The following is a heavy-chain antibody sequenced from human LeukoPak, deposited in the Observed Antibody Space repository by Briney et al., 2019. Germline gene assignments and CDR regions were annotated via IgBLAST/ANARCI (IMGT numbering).Heavy chain of an antibody. D-gene: IGHD6-19*01. V-gene: IGHV3-15*01. J-gene: IGHJ4*02. Sequence: GGSLRLSCAASGFTFSSAWMTWVRQIPGKGLEWVGHIKSRTDGGTTDYAAPVKGRFTVSRDDSKNTVYLQMNSLKTEDSAVYFCATEFYSNGYSFWGQGTLVIVSS. CDR3: ATEFYSNGYSF. CDR1: GFTFSSAW. CDR2: IKSRTDGGTT.